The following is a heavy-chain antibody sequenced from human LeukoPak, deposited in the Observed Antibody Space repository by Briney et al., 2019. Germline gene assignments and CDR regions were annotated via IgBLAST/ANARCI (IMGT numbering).Heavy chain of an antibody. CDR1: GFTFSDHY. CDR3: ARENLVGGTTDH. V-gene: IGHV3-72*01. D-gene: IGHD1-26*01. J-gene: IGHJ4*02. CDR2: TRNKANGYTT. Sequence: PGGSLRLSCAASGFTFSDHYMDWVRQAPGKGLEWVGRTRNKANGYTTQYAASVKGRFIISRDDSKNSLYLQMNSLKAEDTAVYYCARENLVGGTTDHWGQGTLVTVSS.